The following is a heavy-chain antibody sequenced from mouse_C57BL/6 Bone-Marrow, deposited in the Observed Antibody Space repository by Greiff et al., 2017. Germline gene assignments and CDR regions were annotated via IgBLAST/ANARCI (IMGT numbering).Heavy chain of an antibody. V-gene: IGHV1-64*01. CDR3: ARERGFGLLPFYYAMDY. Sequence: QVQLQQPGAELVKPGASVKLSCKASGYTFTSYWMHWVKQRPGQGLEWIGMIHPNSGSTNYNEKFKSKATLTVDKSSNTAYMQLSSLTSEDSAVYYCARERGFGLLPFYYAMDYWGQGTSVTVSS. CDR2: IHPNSGST. D-gene: IGHD1-1*01. J-gene: IGHJ4*01. CDR1: GYTFTSYW.